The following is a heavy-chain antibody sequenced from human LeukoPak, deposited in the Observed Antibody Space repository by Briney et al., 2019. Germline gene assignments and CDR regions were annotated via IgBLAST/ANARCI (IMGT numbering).Heavy chain of an antibody. CDR2: INHDGTT. CDR1: GGSFRDYY. CDR3: AREGAYTNFVNRFDA. J-gene: IGHJ5*02. Sequence: SETLSLTCAVYGGSFRDYYWSWIRQPPGKGLEVIGEINHDGTTNYNPSLKSRVIMSVDASKSQFFLTLTPVTAADTAVYYCAREGAYTNFVNRFDAWGQGTLVTVSS. V-gene: IGHV4-34*01. D-gene: IGHD2-2*02.